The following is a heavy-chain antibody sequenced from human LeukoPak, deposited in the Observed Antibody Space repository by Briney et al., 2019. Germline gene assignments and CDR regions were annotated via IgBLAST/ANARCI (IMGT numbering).Heavy chain of an antibody. D-gene: IGHD1-20*01. CDR1: GFTFDDYG. Sequence: GGSLRLSCAASGFTFDDYGMSWVRQAPGKGLEWVSGINWNGGSTGYADSVKGRFTISRDNAKNSLYLQMNSLRAEDTAVYYCARIPGTDYFDYWGQGTLVTVSS. CDR3: ARIPGTDYFDY. CDR2: INWNGGST. J-gene: IGHJ4*02. V-gene: IGHV3-20*04.